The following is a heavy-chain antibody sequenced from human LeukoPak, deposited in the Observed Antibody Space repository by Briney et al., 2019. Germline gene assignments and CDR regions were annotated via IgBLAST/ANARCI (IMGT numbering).Heavy chain of an antibody. CDR3: AKNPPPLVGATRFDY. CDR2: ISGSGGST. D-gene: IGHD1-26*01. Sequence: PGGSLRLSCAASGFTFSSYGMSWVRQAPGKGLEWVSAISGSGGSTYYADSVKGRFTISRDNSKNTLYLQMNSLRAEDTAVYYCAKNPPPLVGATRFDYWGQGTLVTVSS. J-gene: IGHJ4*02. CDR1: GFTFSSYG. V-gene: IGHV3-23*01.